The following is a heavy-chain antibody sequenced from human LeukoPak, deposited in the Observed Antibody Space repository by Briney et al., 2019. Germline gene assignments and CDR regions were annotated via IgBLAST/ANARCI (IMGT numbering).Heavy chain of an antibody. CDR3: ARPYYDFWSGFDAFDI. CDR2: IYHSGST. J-gene: IGHJ3*02. CDR1: GYSISSGYY. V-gene: IGHV4-38-2*01. Sequence: SETLSLTCAVSGYSISSGYYWGWIRQPPGKGLEWIGSIYHSGSTYYNPSLKSRVTISVDTSKNQFSLKLSSVTAAGTAVYYCARPYYDFWSGFDAFDIWGQGTMVTVSS. D-gene: IGHD3-3*01.